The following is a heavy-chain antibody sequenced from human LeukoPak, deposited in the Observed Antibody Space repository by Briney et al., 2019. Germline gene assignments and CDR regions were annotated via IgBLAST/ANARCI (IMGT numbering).Heavy chain of an antibody. CDR2: IRYDGSNK. Sequence: PGGSLRLSCAASGFTFSSYGMHWVRQAPGKGLEWVAFIRYDGSNKYYADSVKGRFTISRDNSKNTLYLQMNSLRAEDTAVYYCAKDFDLAVAGTSDYWGQGTLVTVSS. J-gene: IGHJ4*02. V-gene: IGHV3-30*02. D-gene: IGHD6-19*01. CDR1: GFTFSSYG. CDR3: AKDFDLAVAGTSDY.